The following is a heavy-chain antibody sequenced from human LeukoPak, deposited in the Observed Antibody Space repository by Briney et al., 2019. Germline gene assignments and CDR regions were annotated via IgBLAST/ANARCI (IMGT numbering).Heavy chain of an antibody. J-gene: IGHJ4*02. V-gene: IGHV3-30*03. CDR1: GFTFSSYS. CDR2: ISYDGSNK. D-gene: IGHD2-2*02. CDR3: ARGGHRISCSSTSCYTMDY. Sequence: PGGSLRLSCAASGFTFSSYSMNWVRQAPGKGLEWVAVISYDGSNKYYADSVKGRFTISRDNSKNTLYLQMNSLRAEDTAVYYCARGGHRISCSSTSCYTMDYWGQGTLVTVSS.